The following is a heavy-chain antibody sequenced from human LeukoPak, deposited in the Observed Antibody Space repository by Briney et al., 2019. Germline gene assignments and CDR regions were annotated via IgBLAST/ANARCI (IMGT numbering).Heavy chain of an antibody. CDR2: IYASGSGST. CDR3: ARENWVGSYPYTFDY. V-gene: IGHV4-4*07. CDR1: GGSISRYY. Sequence: SETLSLTCTVSGGSISRYYWSWIRQSAGKGLEWIGLIYASGSGSTNYNPSLKSRVTISVDTSKNQFSLKLSSVTAADTAVYYCARENWVGSYPYTFDYWGQGTLVTVSS. D-gene: IGHD1-26*01. J-gene: IGHJ4*02.